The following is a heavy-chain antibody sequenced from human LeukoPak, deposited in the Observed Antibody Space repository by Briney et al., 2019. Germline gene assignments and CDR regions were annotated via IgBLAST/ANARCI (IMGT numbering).Heavy chain of an antibody. J-gene: IGHJ3*02. CDR2: IIPILGIA. CDR3: ARDRREMATIYQPDAFDI. D-gene: IGHD5-12*01. V-gene: IGHV1-69*04. Sequence: EASVKVSCKASGGTFSSYAISWVRQAPGQGPEWMGRIIPILGIANYAQKFQGRVTITADKSTSTAYMELSSLRSEDTAVYYCARDRREMATIYQPDAFDIWGQGTMVTVSS. CDR1: GGTFSSYA.